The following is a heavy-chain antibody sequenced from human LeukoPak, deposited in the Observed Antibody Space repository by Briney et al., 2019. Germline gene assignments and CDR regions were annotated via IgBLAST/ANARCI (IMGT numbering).Heavy chain of an antibody. J-gene: IGHJ4*02. Sequence: ASVKVSCKASGYTFTSYDIGWVRQATGQGLEWMGIINPSGGSTSYAQKFQGRVTMTRDTSTSTVYMELSSLRSGDTAVYYCARVHSSGWYEYWGQGTLVTVSS. CDR2: INPSGGST. CDR1: GYTFTSYD. D-gene: IGHD6-19*01. CDR3: ARVHSSGWYEY. V-gene: IGHV1-46*01.